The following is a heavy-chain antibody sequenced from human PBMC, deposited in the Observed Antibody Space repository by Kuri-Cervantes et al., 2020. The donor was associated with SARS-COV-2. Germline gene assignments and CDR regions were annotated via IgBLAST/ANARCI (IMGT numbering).Heavy chain of an antibody. CDR1: GGTFSSYA. D-gene: IGHD3-22*01. V-gene: IGHV1-69*13. CDR2: IIPTLGTP. J-gene: IGHJ6*03. CDR3: ALGYWGSGYPRNYYHMDV. Sequence: SVKVSCKASGGTFSSYAISWVRQAPGQGLEWMGGIIPTLGTPNYAQKFEGRVTITADESTSTAYMELSSLRSEDAAVYYCALGYWGSGYPRNYYHMDVWGKGTTVTVSS.